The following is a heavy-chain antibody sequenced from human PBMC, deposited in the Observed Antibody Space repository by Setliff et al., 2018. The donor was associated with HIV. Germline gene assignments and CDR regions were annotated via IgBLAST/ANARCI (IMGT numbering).Heavy chain of an antibody. J-gene: IGHJ5*02. V-gene: IGHV5-51*01. CDR1: GYSFTSSW. Sequence: GESLKISCKGSGYSFTSSWIGWVRQMPGKGLEWMGIIYPGDSDTRYSPSFQSQVTISADKSTGTAYLEWRSLTASDTALDFCARAPNSPYYSNVWYADHWGQGTLVTVSS. CDR2: IYPGDSDT. D-gene: IGHD3-22*01. CDR3: ARAPNSPYYSNVWYADH.